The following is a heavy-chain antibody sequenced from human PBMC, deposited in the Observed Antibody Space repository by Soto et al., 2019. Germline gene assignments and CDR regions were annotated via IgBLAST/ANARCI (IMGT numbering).Heavy chain of an antibody. D-gene: IGHD1-1*01. CDR1: GFTISTHG. J-gene: IGHJ4*02. CDR3: AAATTCNFHFHY. Sequence: QVQLVESGGGVVQPGTSLRLSCAASGFTISTHGMHWVRQAPGKGLEWVANIWYDGSNRFYADSVKGRFTISKDNSKNTLYLQISSLRAEDTAVYYCAAATTCNFHFHYWGQGTQVTVSS. V-gene: IGHV3-33*01. CDR2: IWYDGSNR.